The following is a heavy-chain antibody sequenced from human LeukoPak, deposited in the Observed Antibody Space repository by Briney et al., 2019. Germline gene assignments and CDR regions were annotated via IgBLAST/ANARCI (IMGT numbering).Heavy chain of an antibody. Sequence: SVKVSCKASGGTFSSYAISWVRQAPGQGLEWMGGIIPIFGTANYAQKFQGRVTITADESTSTAYMELSSLRSEDTAVYYCARANYDFQSDYYYYMDVWGKGTTVTVSS. CDR3: ARANYDFQSDYYYYMDV. CDR2: IIPIFGTA. CDR1: GGTFSSYA. V-gene: IGHV1-69*13. D-gene: IGHD3-3*01. J-gene: IGHJ6*03.